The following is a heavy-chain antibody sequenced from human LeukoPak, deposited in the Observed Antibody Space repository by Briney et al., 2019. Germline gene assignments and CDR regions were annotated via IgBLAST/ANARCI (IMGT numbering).Heavy chain of an antibody. CDR2: IYSGGST. Sequence: PGGSLRLSCAASGFTFSSYAMHWVRQAPGKGLEWVSVIYSGGSTYYADSVKGRFTISRDNSKNTLYLQMNSLRAEDTAVYYCARLIRGNWFDPWGQGTLVTVSS. V-gene: IGHV3-66*04. CDR1: GFTFSSYA. CDR3: ARLIRGNWFDP. J-gene: IGHJ5*02.